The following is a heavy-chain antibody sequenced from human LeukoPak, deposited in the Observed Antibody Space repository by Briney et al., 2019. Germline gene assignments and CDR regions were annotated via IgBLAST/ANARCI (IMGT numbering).Heavy chain of an antibody. V-gene: IGHV3-7*01. D-gene: IGHD2-8*01. CDR3: TTIYCTNGVCYYFDY. Sequence: GGSLRLSCAASGFTFNYYWMSWVRQAPGKGLEWVANIKQDGSEKYYADSVKGRFTIARDNANNSLYLQMNSLRAEDTAVYYCTTIYCTNGVCYYFDYWGQGTLVTVSS. J-gene: IGHJ4*02. CDR2: IKQDGSEK. CDR1: GFTFNYYW.